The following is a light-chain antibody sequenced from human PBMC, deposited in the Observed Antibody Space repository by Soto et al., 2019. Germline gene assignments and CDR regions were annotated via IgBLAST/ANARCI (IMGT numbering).Light chain of an antibody. V-gene: IGLV2-14*01. Sequence: QSALTQPASVSGSPGQSITISCTGTSNDVGGYDYVSWYQHHPGKAPKLMIYEVSDRPSGVSNRFSGSKSGNTASLTISGLQAEDEAYYYCSSYTGSSTRYVFGTGTQLTVL. CDR2: EVS. J-gene: IGLJ1*01. CDR3: SSYTGSSTRYV. CDR1: SNDVGGYDY.